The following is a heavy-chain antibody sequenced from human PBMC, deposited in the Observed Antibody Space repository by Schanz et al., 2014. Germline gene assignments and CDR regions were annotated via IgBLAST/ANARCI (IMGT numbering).Heavy chain of an antibody. Sequence: EVQLVESGGGLVKPGGSLRLSCAVSGFTFNSYAMTWVRQAPGKGLEWVSSISHSGGSKYYADSVKGRFTISRDNSENTLYLQMNSLRAEDTAVFYCAKGMGYCSGGTCYDYYYYGLDVWGQGTTVTVSS. J-gene: IGHJ6*02. D-gene: IGHD2-15*01. CDR3: AKGMGYCSGGTCYDYYYYGLDV. CDR2: ISHSGGSK. CDR1: GFTFNSYA. V-gene: IGHV3-23*04.